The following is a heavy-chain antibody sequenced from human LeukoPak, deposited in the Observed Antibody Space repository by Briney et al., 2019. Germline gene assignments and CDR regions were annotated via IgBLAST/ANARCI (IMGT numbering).Heavy chain of an antibody. CDR2: IYYSGST. V-gene: IGHV4-39*01. J-gene: IGHJ4*02. D-gene: IGHD6-6*01. CDR1: SCSISSTSYY. CDR3: ARRDSLAARPFDF. Sequence: SETLSLTCTVSSCSISSTSYYWGWIRQPPGKGLEWIGSIYYSGSTSYNPSLKSRVTMSVDTSKNQFSLNLSSVTAADTAVYYCARRDSLAARPFDFWGQGTLLTVSS.